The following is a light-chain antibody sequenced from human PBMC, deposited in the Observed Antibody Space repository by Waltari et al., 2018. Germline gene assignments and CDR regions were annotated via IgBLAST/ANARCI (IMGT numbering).Light chain of an antibody. J-gene: IGKJ1*01. Sequence: EIVLTQSPGTLSLSPGERATLSCRASQSFSWALAMYQQQPGQAPRLLISGASNRATGIPDRFSGSGSGTDFSLTISSLEPEDFAVYYCQHYVRLPATFGQGTKVEIK. V-gene: IGKV3-20*01. CDR1: QSFSWA. CDR2: GAS. CDR3: QHYVRLPAT.